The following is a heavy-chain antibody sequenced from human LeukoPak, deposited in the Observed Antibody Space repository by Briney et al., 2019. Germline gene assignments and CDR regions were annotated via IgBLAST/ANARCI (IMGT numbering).Heavy chain of an antibody. D-gene: IGHD3-10*01. J-gene: IGHJ4*02. Sequence: PGGSLRLSCAASGFTFSNAWMSWVRQAPGKGLEWVGRIKSKTDGGTTDYAAPVKGRFTISRDDSKNTLYLQMNSPKTEDTAVYYCTTAGGSGRRPFDYWGQGTLVTVSS. CDR1: GFTFSNAW. CDR2: IKSKTDGGTT. V-gene: IGHV3-15*01. CDR3: TTAGGSGRRPFDY.